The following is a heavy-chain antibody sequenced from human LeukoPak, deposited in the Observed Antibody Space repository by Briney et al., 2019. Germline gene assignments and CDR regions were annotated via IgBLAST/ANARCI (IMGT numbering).Heavy chain of an antibody. D-gene: IGHD2-8*02. CDR1: GSRFTSYW. V-gene: IGHV5-51*01. J-gene: IGHJ4*02. CDR2: IYPGDSDT. CDR3: ARQTGAFDY. Sequence: GAPLQISSRGSGSRFTSYWFCWGRQMPGKGLEWRGIIYPGDSDTRYSPSFLGLVTISADKSISTAYLQWSSLMDSDTAMYYCARQTGAFDYWGQGTLVTVS.